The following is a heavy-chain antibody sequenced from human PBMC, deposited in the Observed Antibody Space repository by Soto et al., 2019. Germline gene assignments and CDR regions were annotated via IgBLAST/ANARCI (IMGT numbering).Heavy chain of an antibody. CDR1: GFMFSTYL. CDR3: VGALTYEVPYYYYGMDV. Sequence: GGSLRLSCEASGFMFSTYLMSWVRQAPGRGLEWVANIKQGGNEKFYVDSVKGRFTISRDNAKKSLFLQMNSLRPEDTAVYYCVGALTYEVPYYYYGMDVWGQGTTVTVSS. D-gene: IGHD3-16*01. J-gene: IGHJ6*02. V-gene: IGHV3-7*01. CDR2: IKQGGNEK.